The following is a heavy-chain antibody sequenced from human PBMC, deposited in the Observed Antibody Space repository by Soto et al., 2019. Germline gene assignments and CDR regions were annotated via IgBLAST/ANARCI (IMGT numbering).Heavy chain of an antibody. Sequence: GESLKISCKGVGYKFGSAWIGWVRQMPGKGLEWMGIIKPGTSDIRYSPSCRGHVTISADEAVSTAYLQWSSLKASDTAMYYCARQLSHICDSWGQGTLVTAPQ. CDR3: ARQLSHICDS. V-gene: IGHV5-51*01. CDR1: GYKFGSAW. D-gene: IGHD3-3*02. CDR2: IKPGTSDI. J-gene: IGHJ4*02.